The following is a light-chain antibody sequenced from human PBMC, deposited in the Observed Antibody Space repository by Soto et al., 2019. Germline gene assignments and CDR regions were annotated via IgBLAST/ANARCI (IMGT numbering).Light chain of an antibody. J-gene: IGKJ1*01. CDR2: GAS. CDR1: QSVSNSY. V-gene: IGKV3-20*01. Sequence: EFVLTQSPGTLSLSPGERATLSCRASQSVSNSYLAWYQQKPGQAPRLLIYGASSRATGIPDRFSGSGSGTDFILTISRLEPEDFAVYYCQQYGSSPRTFGQGTKVDIK. CDR3: QQYGSSPRT.